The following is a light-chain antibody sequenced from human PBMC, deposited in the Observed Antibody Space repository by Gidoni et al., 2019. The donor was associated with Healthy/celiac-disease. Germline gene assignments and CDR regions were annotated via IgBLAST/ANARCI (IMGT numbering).Light chain of an antibody. CDR2: AAS. Sequence: DIQMTQSPSSLSASVGDRVTITCRASQGISNYLARYQQKPGKVPKLLIYAASTLQSGVPSRFSGSGSGTDFTLTISSLQPEDVATYYCQKYNSARLFTFGPXTKVDIK. CDR3: QKYNSARLFT. V-gene: IGKV1-27*01. CDR1: QGISNY. J-gene: IGKJ3*01.